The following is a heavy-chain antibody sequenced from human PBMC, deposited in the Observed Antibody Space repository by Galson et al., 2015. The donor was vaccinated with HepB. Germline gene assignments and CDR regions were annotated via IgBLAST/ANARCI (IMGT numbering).Heavy chain of an antibody. CDR1: GYTFTSYA. CDR2: INAGNGNT. V-gene: IGHV1-3*01. J-gene: IGHJ4*02. CDR3: ASRGTQDDTYYYDSSGYYAYYFDY. D-gene: IGHD3-22*01. Sequence: SVKVSCKASGYTFTSYAMHWVRQAPGQRLEWMGWINAGNGNTKYSQKFQGRVTITADESTSTAYMELSSLRSEDTAVYYCASRGTQDDTYYYDSSGYYAYYFDYWGQGTLVTVSS.